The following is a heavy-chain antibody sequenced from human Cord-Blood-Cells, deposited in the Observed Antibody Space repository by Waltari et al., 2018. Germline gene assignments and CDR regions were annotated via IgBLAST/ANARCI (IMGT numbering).Heavy chain of an antibody. V-gene: IGHV3-9*01. CDR1: GFTFEDYA. CDR2: ISWNSGSI. D-gene: IGHD1-26*01. CDR3: AKGKGSGSYDAFDI. J-gene: IGHJ3*02. Sequence: EVQLVESGGGLVQPGRSLRLSCAASGFTFEDYAMHWVRQSPGKGLEGVSGISWNSGSIGYADSVKGRFTISRDNAKNSLYLQMNSLRAEDTALYYCAKGKGSGSYDAFDIWGQGTMVTVSS.